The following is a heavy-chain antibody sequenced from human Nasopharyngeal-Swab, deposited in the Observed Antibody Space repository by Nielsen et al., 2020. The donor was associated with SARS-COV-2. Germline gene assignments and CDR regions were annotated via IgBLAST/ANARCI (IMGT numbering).Heavy chain of an antibody. CDR3: ATSSPIYYGSGSQTWFDP. Sequence: ASVKVSCKVSGYTLTELSMHWVRQAPGKGLEWMGGFDPEDGETIYAQKFQGRVTMTEDTSTDTAYMELSSLRSEDTAVYYCATSSPIYYGSGSQTWFDPWGQGTLVTVSS. CDR2: FDPEDGET. V-gene: IGHV1-24*01. CDR1: GYTLTELS. J-gene: IGHJ5*02. D-gene: IGHD3-10*01.